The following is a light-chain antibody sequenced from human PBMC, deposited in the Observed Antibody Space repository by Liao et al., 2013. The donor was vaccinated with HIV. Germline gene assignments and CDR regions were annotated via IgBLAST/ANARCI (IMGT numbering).Light chain of an antibody. V-gene: IGLV3-21*01. CDR3: QVWDSSSDHWV. Sequence: SYVLTQPPSVSVAPGKTARITCGGSNIGSKTVHWYQQKPGQAPVLVIYYDSDRPSGISERFSGSNSGHTATLNISRVEAGDEADYYCQVWDSSSDHWVFGGGTKLTVL. CDR2: YDS. CDR1: NIGSKT. J-gene: IGLJ3*02.